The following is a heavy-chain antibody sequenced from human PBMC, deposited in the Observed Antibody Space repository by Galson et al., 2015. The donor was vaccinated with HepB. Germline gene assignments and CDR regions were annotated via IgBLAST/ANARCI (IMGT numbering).Heavy chain of an antibody. J-gene: IGHJ6*03. CDR3: ARKTRGGRFFYYFMDI. Sequence: LSLTCAVSGGSFSGFHWSWIRQPPGKGLEWIGEVDHSGSTNYKPALKSRVTISVDSSKNQISLNVSSLTAADTAVYFCARKTRGGRFFYYFMDIWGKGITVTVS. CDR2: VDHSGST. D-gene: IGHD3-10*01. V-gene: IGHV4-34*01. CDR1: GGSFSGFH.